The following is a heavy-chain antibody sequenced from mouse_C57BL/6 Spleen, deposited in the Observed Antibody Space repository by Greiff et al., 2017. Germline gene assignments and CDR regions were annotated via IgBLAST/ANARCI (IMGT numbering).Heavy chain of an antibody. V-gene: IGHV6-3*01. CDR3: TGLRGPYAMDY. CDR2: IRLKSDNYAT. Sequence: DVQLQESGGGLVQPGGSMKLSCVASGFTFSNYWMNWVRQSPEKGLEWVAQIRLKSDNYATHYAESVKGRFTISRDDSKSSVYLQMNNLRAEDTGIYYCTGLRGPYAMDYWGQGTSVTVSS. J-gene: IGHJ4*01. CDR1: GFTFSNYW.